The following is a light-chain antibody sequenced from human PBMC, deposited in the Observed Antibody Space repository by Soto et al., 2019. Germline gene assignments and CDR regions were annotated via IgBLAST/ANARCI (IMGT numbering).Light chain of an antibody. Sequence: DIQMTQSPSTLSASVLDRVAMTCLASQSISSWLAWYQQKPGKAPKLLIYKASSLESGVPSRFSGSGSGTEFTLTISSLQPDDFATYYCQQYNSYSRTFGQGTKVDIK. CDR3: QQYNSYSRT. CDR2: KAS. V-gene: IGKV1-5*03. CDR1: QSISSW. J-gene: IGKJ1*01.